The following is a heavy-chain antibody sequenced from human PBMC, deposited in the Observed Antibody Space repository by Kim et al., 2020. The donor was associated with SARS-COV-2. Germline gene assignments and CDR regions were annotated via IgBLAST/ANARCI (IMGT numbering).Heavy chain of an antibody. CDR3: ARGRARKNYDFWSGYPARPSFDYYYGMDV. J-gene: IGHJ6*02. V-gene: IGHV4-34*01. D-gene: IGHD3-3*01. CDR2: INHSGST. CDR1: GGSFSGYY. Sequence: SETLSLTCAVYGGSFSGYYWSWIRQPPGKGLEWIGEINHSGSTNYNPSLKSRVTISVDTSKNQFSLKLSSVTAADTAVYYCARGRARKNYDFWSGYPARPSFDYYYGMDVWGQGTTVTVSS.